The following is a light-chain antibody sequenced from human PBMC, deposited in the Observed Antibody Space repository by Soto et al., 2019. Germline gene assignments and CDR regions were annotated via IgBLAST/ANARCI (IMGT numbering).Light chain of an antibody. CDR1: QSLLHSNGYNY. V-gene: IGKV2-28*01. CDR2: LGS. Sequence: DIVMTQSPLSLPVTPGEPASISCRSSQSLLHSNGYNYLDWYLQKPGQSPQLLIYLGSNRASGVPDRFSGSGSGTDFTLKISRVEAEDVGVYYCMQTLQSPPLPFGGGNKVEIK. CDR3: MQTLQSPPLP. J-gene: IGKJ4*01.